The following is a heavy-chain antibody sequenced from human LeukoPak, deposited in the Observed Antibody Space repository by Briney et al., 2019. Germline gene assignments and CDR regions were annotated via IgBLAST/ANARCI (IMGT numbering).Heavy chain of an antibody. CDR1: GGSISSGGYY. CDR2: IYYSGST. CDR3: ARDRPYYDSSGYYSGYYYGMDV. D-gene: IGHD3-22*01. J-gene: IGHJ6*02. V-gene: IGHV4-31*03. Sequence: PSQTLSLTCTVSGGSISSGGYYWSWIRQHPGKGMEWIGYIYYSGSTYYNPSLKSRFTISVDTSKNQFSLKLSSVTAADTAVYYCARDRPYYDSSGYYSGYYYGMDVWGQGTTVTVSS.